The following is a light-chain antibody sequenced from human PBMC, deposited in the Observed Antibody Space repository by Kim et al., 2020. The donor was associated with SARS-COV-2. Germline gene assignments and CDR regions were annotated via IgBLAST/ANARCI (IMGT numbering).Light chain of an antibody. Sequence: ASVGDRVTITCRASQGISSYLAWYQQKPGKAPKLLIYAASTLQSGVPSRFSGSGSETDFTLTISSLQPEDFATYDCQQLNSYPRAFGQGTRLEIK. J-gene: IGKJ5*01. CDR3: QQLNSYPRA. CDR2: AAS. CDR1: QGISSY. V-gene: IGKV1-9*01.